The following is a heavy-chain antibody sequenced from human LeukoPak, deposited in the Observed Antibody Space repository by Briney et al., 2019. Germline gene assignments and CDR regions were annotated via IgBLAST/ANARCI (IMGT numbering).Heavy chain of an antibody. CDR1: GFTFSNYA. Sequence: PGGSLRLSCAASGFTFSNYAMNWVRQAPGKGLEWVSSISGSGGSTYFAGSVKGRVTISRDNSKNTMYMQMNSLRVEDTAVYYCAKGGQNYDFWRFDYWGQGSLVTASS. CDR3: AKGGQNYDFWRFDY. V-gene: IGHV3-23*01. J-gene: IGHJ4*02. D-gene: IGHD3-3*01. CDR2: ISGSGGST.